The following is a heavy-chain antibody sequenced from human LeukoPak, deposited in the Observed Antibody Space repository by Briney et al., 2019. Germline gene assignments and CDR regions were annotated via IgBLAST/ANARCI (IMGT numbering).Heavy chain of an antibody. CDR1: GYTLTGYY. D-gene: IGHD3-9*01. J-gene: IGHJ5*02. CDR2: PNPKSGGK. V-gene: IGHV1-2*02. CDR3: ARDRDILTGYYVNWFDP. Sequence: ASVKVSCQSSGYTLTGYYMHWVRQAPGQGLEWMGWPNPKSGGKKYAQKVQGRVTTPRDTSISTAYMEMSRLRSDDTAVDYCARDRDILTGYYVNWFDPWGQGTLVTVSS.